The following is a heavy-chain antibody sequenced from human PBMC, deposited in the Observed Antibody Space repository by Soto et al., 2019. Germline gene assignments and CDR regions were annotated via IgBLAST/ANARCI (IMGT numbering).Heavy chain of an antibody. CDR2: FYYTGRT. V-gene: IGHV4-59*01. Sequence: PSETLSLTCNVSGGSITGYYWSWFRQPPGKGLEWIGYFYYTGRTDYNPSLKSRVTISADTSKSHVSLKLSSVTAADTAMYYCARDIGYRSSSDAFDIWGQGTKVTVSS. D-gene: IGHD6-6*01. J-gene: IGHJ3*02. CDR3: ARDIGYRSSSDAFDI. CDR1: GGSITGYY.